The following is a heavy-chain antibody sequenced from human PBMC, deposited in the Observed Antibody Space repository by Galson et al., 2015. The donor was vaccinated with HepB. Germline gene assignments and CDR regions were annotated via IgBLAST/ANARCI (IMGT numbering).Heavy chain of an antibody. Sequence: SVKVSCKASGGTFSSYDVTWVRQAFGQGLEWMGWMNPNSGNTGYAPEFQDRVTMTGDTSMSTAYMELSSLRSEDAAVYYCARGVQNYLYSDNWGQGTLVTVSS. J-gene: IGHJ4*02. CDR2: MNPNSGNT. CDR1: GGTFSSYD. V-gene: IGHV1-8*01. D-gene: IGHD1-7*01. CDR3: ARGVQNYLYSDN.